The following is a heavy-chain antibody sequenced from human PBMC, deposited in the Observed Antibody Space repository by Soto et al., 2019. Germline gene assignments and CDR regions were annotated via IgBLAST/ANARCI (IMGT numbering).Heavy chain of an antibody. CDR2: ISGYNGNT. CDR1: GYTFSNFG. V-gene: IGHV1-18*01. J-gene: IGHJ6*01. Sequence: QVQLVQSGAEVMTPGASVKVSCKASGYTFSNFGLSWVRQAPGQGLEWMGWISGYNGNTNSAERFQGRVTMTTDTSTSTAYMEVRSLTSDDTAVYYCARDKGYGFGWSSSSGMD. D-gene: IGHD5-18*01. CDR3: ARDKGYGFGWSSSSGMD.